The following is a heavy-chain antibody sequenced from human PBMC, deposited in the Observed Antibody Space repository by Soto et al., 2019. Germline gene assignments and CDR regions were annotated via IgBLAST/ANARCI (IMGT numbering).Heavy chain of an antibody. CDR3: TTGPDIVVVPAAIPFDY. Sequence: VQLVESGGGLVQPGGSLRLSCAASGFTFSNAWMNWVRQAPGKGLEWVGRIKSKTDGGTTDYAAPVKGRFTISRDDSKNTLYLQMNSLKTEDTAVYYCTTGPDIVVVPAAIPFDYWGQGTLVTVSS. CDR2: IKSKTDGGTT. J-gene: IGHJ4*02. D-gene: IGHD2-2*01. CDR1: GFTFSNAW. V-gene: IGHV3-15*07.